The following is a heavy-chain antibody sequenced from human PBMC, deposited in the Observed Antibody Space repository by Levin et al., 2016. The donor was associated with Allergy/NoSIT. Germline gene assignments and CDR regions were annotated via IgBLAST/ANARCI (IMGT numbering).Heavy chain of an antibody. CDR3: ARDRAGTAGWYFDL. CDR2: INHSGST. CDR1: GGSFSGYY. V-gene: IGHV4-34*01. D-gene: IGHD1-7*01. J-gene: IGHJ2*01. Sequence: GSLRLSCAVYGGSFSGYYWSWIRQPPGKGLEWIGEINHSGSTYYHPSLKSRVTISVDTSKNQFSLRLSSVTAADTALYYCARDRAGTAGWYFDLWGRGTLVTVSS.